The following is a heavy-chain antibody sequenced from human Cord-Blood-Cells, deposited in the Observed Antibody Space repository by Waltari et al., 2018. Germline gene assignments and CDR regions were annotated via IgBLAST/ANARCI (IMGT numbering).Heavy chain of an antibody. D-gene: IGHD1-26*01. CDR2: ISYDGSNK. V-gene: IGHV3-30*04. J-gene: IGHJ4*02. Sequence: QVQLVESGGGVVQPGRSLRLSCAASGFTFSSYAIHWVRQAPGKGLEWVAVISYDGSNKNYADSVKGRFTISRDNSKNTLYLQMNSLRAEDTAVYYCARAAGGSYFDYWGQGTLVTVSS. CDR1: GFTFSSYA. CDR3: ARAAGGSYFDY.